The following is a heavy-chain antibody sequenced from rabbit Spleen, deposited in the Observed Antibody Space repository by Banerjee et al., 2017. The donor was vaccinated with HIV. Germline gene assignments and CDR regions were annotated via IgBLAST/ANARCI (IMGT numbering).Heavy chain of an antibody. Sequence: QSLEESGGDLVKPGASLTLTCTASGFSFSSNYWICWVRQAPGKGPEWIACIYNGGSGGIYYASWARGRLTISKTSSTTVTLQMTSLTAADTATYFCGRSSNAGYAGYGYGSNLWGPGTLVTVS. CDR1: GFSFSSNYW. D-gene: IGHD7-1*01. J-gene: IGHJ4*01. V-gene: IGHV1S40*01. CDR3: GRSSNAGYAGYGYGSNL. CDR2: IYNGGSGGI.